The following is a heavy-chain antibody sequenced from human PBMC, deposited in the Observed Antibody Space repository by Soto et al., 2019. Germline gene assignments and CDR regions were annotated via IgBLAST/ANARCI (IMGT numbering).Heavy chain of an antibody. V-gene: IGHV3-23*01. CDR2: ISGSGGST. CDR1: GFTLSSYA. J-gene: IGHJ3*02. CDR3: AKVGRYSSDWYGGADAFDI. Sequence: GGSLRLSCAASGFTLSSYAMSWVRQAPGKGLEWVSAISGSGGSTYYADYVKGRFTISRDNSKNTLYLQMNSLRAEDTAVYYCAKVGRYSSDWYGGADAFDIWGQGTMVTVSS. D-gene: IGHD6-19*01.